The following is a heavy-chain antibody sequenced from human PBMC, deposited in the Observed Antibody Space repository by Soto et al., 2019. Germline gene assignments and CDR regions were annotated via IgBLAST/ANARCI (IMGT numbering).Heavy chain of an antibody. CDR1: GGTFSTDS. CDR3: ARGIDGYYGMDV. V-gene: IGHV1-69*12. CDR2: IIPMFGTA. J-gene: IGHJ6*02. Sequence: QVQLVQSGAEVKKPGSSVKVSCKASGGTFSTDSISWVRQAPGQGLEWMGGIIPMFGTANNAQKFQGRVTITADESTSTAYMELSSLRSEDPAVYFCARGIDGYYGMDVWGQGTTVTVAS.